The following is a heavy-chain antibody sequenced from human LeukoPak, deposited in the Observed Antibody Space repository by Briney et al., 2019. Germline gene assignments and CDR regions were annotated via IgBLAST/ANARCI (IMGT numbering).Heavy chain of an antibody. V-gene: IGHV3-30*03. CDR3: ARDRVWSSNRFDP. Sequence: GRSLSLSCAASGFTFSSYGRHWVRQAPDKGREWVAVISYDGSNKYYADAVKGRFIISRDNPRNTLYLQLNSLRAEDTAVYYCARDRVWSSNRFDPWGQGTLVTVSS. D-gene: IGHD3-10*01. CDR2: ISYDGSNK. J-gene: IGHJ5*02. CDR1: GFTFSSYG.